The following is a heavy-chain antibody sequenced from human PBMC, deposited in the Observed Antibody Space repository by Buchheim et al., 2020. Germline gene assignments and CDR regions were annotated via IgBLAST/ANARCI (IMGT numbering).Heavy chain of an antibody. V-gene: IGHV3-13*01. J-gene: IGHJ4*02. Sequence: EVQLVESGGGLVQPGGSLRLSCAASGFSFSSHGMHWVRQAPGKGLEWVSAIGSAGDIYYSDSVKGRFTISRGNAKNSFFLQMNSLRVGDTAVYYCTRDVGRWSDLDSWGQGTL. CDR3: TRDVGRWSDLDS. CDR1: GFSFSSHG. CDR2: IGSAGDI. D-gene: IGHD4-23*01.